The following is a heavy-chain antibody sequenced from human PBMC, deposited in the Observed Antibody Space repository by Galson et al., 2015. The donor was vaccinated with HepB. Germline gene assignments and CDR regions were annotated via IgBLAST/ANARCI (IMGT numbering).Heavy chain of an antibody. V-gene: IGHV3-74*01. CDR1: GVTLSRYW. J-gene: IGHJ4*02. Sequence: LRLSCAASGVTLSRYWVHWVRQVPGKGLVWVARINEDGSSRAYTDSVRGRFTISRDNAKNMLYLEMNSLRAEDTAAYYCAKDHGGPNDYWGQGTLVTVSS. D-gene: IGHD5-24*01. CDR3: AKDHGGPNDY. CDR2: INEDGSSR.